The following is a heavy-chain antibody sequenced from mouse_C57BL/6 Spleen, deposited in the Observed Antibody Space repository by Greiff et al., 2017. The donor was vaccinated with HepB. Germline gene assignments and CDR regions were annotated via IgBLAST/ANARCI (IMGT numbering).Heavy chain of an antibody. V-gene: IGHV3-8*01. CDR2: ISYSGST. Sequence: DVKLQESGPGLAKPSQTLSLTCSVTGYSITSDYWNWIRKFPGNKLEYMGYISYSGSTYYNPSLKSRISITRDTSKNQYYLQLNSVTTEDTATYYCARALITTVVARYWYFDVWGTGTTVTVSS. CDR3: ARALITTVVARYWYFDV. J-gene: IGHJ1*03. CDR1: GYSITSDY. D-gene: IGHD1-1*01.